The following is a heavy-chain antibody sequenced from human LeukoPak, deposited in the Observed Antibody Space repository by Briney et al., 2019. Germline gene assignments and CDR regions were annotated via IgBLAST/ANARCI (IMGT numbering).Heavy chain of an antibody. Sequence: PGGSLRLSCAASGFTFSSYWISWVRQAPGKGLEWVSNIKQDGSEKYYVDSVEGRFTISRDNAKNSLYLQMNSLRAEDTAVYYCARGIGYCSGGSCYPFDYWGQGTLVTVSS. J-gene: IGHJ4*02. CDR1: GFTFSSYW. D-gene: IGHD2-15*01. CDR3: ARGIGYCSGGSCYPFDY. V-gene: IGHV3-7*03. CDR2: IKQDGSEK.